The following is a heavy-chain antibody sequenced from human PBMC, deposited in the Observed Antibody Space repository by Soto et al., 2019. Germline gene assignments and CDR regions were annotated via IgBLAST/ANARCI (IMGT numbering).Heavy chain of an antibody. J-gene: IGHJ4*02. Sequence: SETLSLTCTVSGGSISSNYWTWIRQPPGKGLEWIGYVYNSGSTNYNPSLKSRITISEDTSKSQFSLKVNSMTAADTAVHYCARYRREAVAGYTLDNWGQGILVTVSS. V-gene: IGHV4-59*01. D-gene: IGHD6-13*01. CDR2: VYNSGST. CDR3: ARYRREAVAGYTLDN. CDR1: GGSISSNY.